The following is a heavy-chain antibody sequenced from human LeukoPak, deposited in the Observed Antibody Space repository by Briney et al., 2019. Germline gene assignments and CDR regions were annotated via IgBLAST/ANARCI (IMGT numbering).Heavy chain of an antibody. CDR3: AREFQYADYFDY. J-gene: IGHJ4*02. CDR2: IYYSGST. D-gene: IGHD2-2*01. Sequence: SETLSLTCTVSGGSISSYYWSWIRQPPGKGLEWIGYIYYSGSTYYNPSLKSRVTISVDTSKNQFSLKLSSATAADTAVYYCAREFQYADYFDYWGQGTLVTVSS. CDR1: GGSISSYY. V-gene: IGHV4-30-4*01.